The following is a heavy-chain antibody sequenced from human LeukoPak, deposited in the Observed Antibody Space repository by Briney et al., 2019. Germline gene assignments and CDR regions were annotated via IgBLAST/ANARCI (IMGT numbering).Heavy chain of an antibody. CDR2: ISADGVNT. J-gene: IGHJ4*02. V-gene: IGHV3-43*02. Sequence: PGGSLRLSCAASGFTFDDYAMHWVRQRPGRGLEWVSLISADGVNTYYADSVRDRFTVSRDNSKNSLSLQMNSLTTEDTAVYYCAKVGFDWLFRGFFDHWGQGTLVPVSS. CDR1: GFTFDDYA. D-gene: IGHD3-9*01. CDR3: AKVGFDWLFRGFFDH.